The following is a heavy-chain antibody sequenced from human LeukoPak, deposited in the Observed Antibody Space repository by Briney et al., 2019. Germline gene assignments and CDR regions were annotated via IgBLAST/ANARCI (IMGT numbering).Heavy chain of an antibody. CDR1: GFTFNNYW. V-gene: IGHV3-74*01. CDR2: VNPGGSIA. D-gene: IGHD1-26*01. J-gene: IGHJ6*03. Sequence: GGSLRLSCAASGFTFNNYWIHWVRHAPGKGLVWVSRVNPGGSIANFADSVKGRFTISRDNARNTVFLQTSSLTAEDTAVYYCARVGSRAYYYYYMDVWGKGTTVTVSS. CDR3: ARVGSRAYYYYYMDV.